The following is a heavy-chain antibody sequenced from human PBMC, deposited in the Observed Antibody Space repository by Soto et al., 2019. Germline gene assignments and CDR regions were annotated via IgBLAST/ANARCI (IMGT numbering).Heavy chain of an antibody. J-gene: IGHJ4*02. V-gene: IGHV1-2*02. CDR2: INPNSGGT. CDR3: ASESYYYDSSGKGLSSDY. CDR1: GYTFTGYY. D-gene: IGHD3-22*01. Sequence: QVQLVQSGAEVKKPGASVKVSCKASGYTFTGYYMHWVRQAPGQGLEWMGWINPNSGGTNYAQKFQGRVTMTRDTSISTAYMELSRLRSDDTAVYYCASESYYYDSSGKGLSSDYWGQGTLVTVSS.